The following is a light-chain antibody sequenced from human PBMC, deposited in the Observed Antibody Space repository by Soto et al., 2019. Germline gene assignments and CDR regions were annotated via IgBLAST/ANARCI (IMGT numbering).Light chain of an antibody. J-gene: IGKJ1*01. CDR3: QKYNSAPCT. CDR1: QGISNY. V-gene: IGKV1-27*01. CDR2: AAS. Sequence: DIQMTQSPSSLSASVGDRVTSTCRASQGISNYLAWYQQKPGKVPKLLIYAASTLQSGVPSRFSGSGSGTDFTLTISSLQPEDVATYYCQKYNSAPCTFGQGTKVEIK.